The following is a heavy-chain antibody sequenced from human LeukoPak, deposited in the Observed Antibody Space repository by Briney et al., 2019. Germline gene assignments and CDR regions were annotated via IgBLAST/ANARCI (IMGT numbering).Heavy chain of an antibody. V-gene: IGHV4-59*12. CDR2: IYYSGST. Sequence: PSETLSLTCTVSGGSISSYYWSWIRQPPGKGLEWIGYIYYSGSTNYNPSLKSRVTISVDTSKNQFSLKLSSVTAADTAVYYCARVLVAAAGTRRGWFDPWGQGTLVTVSS. CDR3: ARVLVAAAGTRRGWFDP. D-gene: IGHD6-13*01. CDR1: GGSISSYY. J-gene: IGHJ5*02.